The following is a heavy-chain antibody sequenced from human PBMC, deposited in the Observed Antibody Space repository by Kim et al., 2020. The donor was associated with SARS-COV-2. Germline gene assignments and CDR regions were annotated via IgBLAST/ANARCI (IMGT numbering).Heavy chain of an antibody. J-gene: IGHJ4*02. CDR3: AKAQPLSSGWYVVED. CDR2: IPGGGGRT. D-gene: IGHD6-19*01. V-gene: IGHV3-23*01. CDR1: GFTVNNFA. Sequence: GGSLRLSCGASGFTVNNFAMSWVRQAPGKGLEWVSTIPGGGGRTFYADSVQGRFTISRDNSKNTVFLQMNSVRVEDTAVYYCAKAQPLSSGWYVVEDWGQGTLVTVSS.